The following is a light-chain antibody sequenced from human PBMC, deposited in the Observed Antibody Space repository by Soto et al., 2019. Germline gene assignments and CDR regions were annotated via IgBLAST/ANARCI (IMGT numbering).Light chain of an antibody. J-gene: IGKJ1*01. V-gene: IGKV3-15*01. CDR1: QSISDT. CDR2: GAS. CDR3: QQYNKWPWT. Sequence: EIVMTQSPATLSVSPGGRATLSCRASQSISDTLAWYQQKPGQAPRLLIHGASTRAPGFPARFSGSGSGTDFNLTIRRLKSEHFEVYYCQQYNKWPWTFGQGTKV.